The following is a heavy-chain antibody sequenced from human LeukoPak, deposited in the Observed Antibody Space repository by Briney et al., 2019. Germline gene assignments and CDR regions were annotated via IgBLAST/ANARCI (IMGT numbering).Heavy chain of an antibody. D-gene: IGHD3-22*01. CDR2: INPNSGGT. Sequence: GSVKVSCKASGYTFTGYYMHWVRQAPGQGLEWMGRINPNSGGTNYAQKFQGRVTMTRDTSISTAYMELSRLRSDDTAVYYCARDSDSSGYYAFDIWGQGTMVTVSS. J-gene: IGHJ3*02. CDR1: GYTFTGYY. CDR3: ARDSDSSGYYAFDI. V-gene: IGHV1-2*06.